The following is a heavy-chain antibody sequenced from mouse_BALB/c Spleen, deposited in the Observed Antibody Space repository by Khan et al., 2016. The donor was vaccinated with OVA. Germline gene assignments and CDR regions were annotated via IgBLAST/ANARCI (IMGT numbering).Heavy chain of an antibody. V-gene: IGHV1-55*01. CDR3: ARRNYYRTVLFDY. CDR2: IYPGSGST. CDR1: GYNFTSYW. J-gene: IGHJ2*01. Sequence: QVQLQQPGAELVKPGTSVKLSCKASGYNFTSYWINWVKLRPGQGLEWIGDIYPGSGSTKYNEKFKSKATLTVDTSSSTAYMQLSSLASEDSALYYCARRNYYRTVLFDYWGQGTTLTVSS. D-gene: IGHD1-1*01.